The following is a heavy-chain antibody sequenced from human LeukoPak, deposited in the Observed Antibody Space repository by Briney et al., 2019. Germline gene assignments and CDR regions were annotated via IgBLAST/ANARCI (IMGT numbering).Heavy chain of an antibody. J-gene: IGHJ4*02. CDR2: THYDGSNK. CDR1: GFTFSTYG. V-gene: IGHV3-30*02. Sequence: GGSLRLSCAASGFTFSTYGMHWVRQAPGKGLEWVAFTHYDGSNKYYADSVKGRFTISRDNSKNTLYLQMNSLRPEDTAVYYCAKAYGALYYFDYWGQGTLVTVSS. CDR3: AKAYGALYYFDY. D-gene: IGHD3-10*01.